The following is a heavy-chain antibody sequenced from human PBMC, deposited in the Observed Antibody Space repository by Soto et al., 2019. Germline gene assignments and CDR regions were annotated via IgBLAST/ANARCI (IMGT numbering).Heavy chain of an antibody. CDR2: ISSNGGSS. CDR3: VKGDPDYGDYASDAFDI. CDR1: GFTFSSYA. V-gene: IGHV3-64D*08. Sequence: GGSLRLSCSASGFTFSSYAMQWVRQAPGKGLEYVSAISSNGGSSYYADSVKGRFTISRDNSKNTLYLQMSSLRAEDTAVYYCVKGDPDYGDYASDAFDIWGQGTMVTVSS. D-gene: IGHD4-17*01. J-gene: IGHJ3*02.